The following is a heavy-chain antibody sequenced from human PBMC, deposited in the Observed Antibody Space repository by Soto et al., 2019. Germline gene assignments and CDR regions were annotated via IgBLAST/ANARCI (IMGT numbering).Heavy chain of an antibody. CDR3: ARRPIMDGLIYFDY. Sequence: QVQLQESGPGLVKPSETLSLTCTVSGGSVSSGSYYWSWIRQPPGKGLEWIGYLYYSGSTNYNPSLKSRGTISVDTSKNLLSLKLSSVTAANTAWYYCARRPIMDGLIYFDYWCQVTLVTVCS. CDR2: LYYSGST. J-gene: IGHJ4*02. V-gene: IGHV4-61*03. CDR1: GGSVSSGSYY. D-gene: IGHD2-2*03.